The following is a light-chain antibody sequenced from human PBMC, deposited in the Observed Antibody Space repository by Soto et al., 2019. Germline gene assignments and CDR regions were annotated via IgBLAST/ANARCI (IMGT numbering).Light chain of an antibody. Sequence: PGERATLSCRASQSFRGLLAWYQQKPGQAPRLLIYDAYNRATGIPPRFSGSGSGTDFTLTISSLEPEDSAVYYCQQYGTSPLTFGGGTKVDIK. CDR1: QSFRGL. CDR2: DAY. V-gene: IGKV3-11*01. J-gene: IGKJ4*01. CDR3: QQYGTSPLT.